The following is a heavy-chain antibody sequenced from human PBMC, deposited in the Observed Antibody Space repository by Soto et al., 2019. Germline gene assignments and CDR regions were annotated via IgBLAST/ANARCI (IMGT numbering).Heavy chain of an antibody. CDR2: IYYSGST. CDR3: ERGYSSSLTEYYYYYCMDV. J-gene: IGHJ6*02. D-gene: IGHD6-13*01. CDR1: GGSISISSYY. V-gene: IGHV4-39*01. Sequence: SETLSLTCTVSGGSISISSYYWGCMRQPPGKGLEWIGSIYYSGSTYYNPSLKSRVTISVNTAKNQFSLKLSSVTAADTAVYSCERGYSSSLTEYYYYYCMDVWGQGTMVTVSS.